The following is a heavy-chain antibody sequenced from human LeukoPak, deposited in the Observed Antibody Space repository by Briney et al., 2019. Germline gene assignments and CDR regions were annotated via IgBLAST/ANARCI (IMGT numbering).Heavy chain of an antibody. Sequence: GGSLRLXCAASGFTFSSYAMSWVRQAPGKALEWVSATSGPGGSRDYADSVKGRFTISRDNSKNTLYLQMNSLRAEDTAIYYCAKKVGLVSAPLYYFDLWGQGTLVTVSS. J-gene: IGHJ4*02. CDR3: AKKVGLVSAPLYYFDL. V-gene: IGHV3-23*01. CDR2: TSGPGGSR. D-gene: IGHD6-6*01. CDR1: GFTFSSYA.